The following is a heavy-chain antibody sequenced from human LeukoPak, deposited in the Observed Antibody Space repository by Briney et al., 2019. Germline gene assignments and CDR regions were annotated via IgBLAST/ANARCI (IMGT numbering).Heavy chain of an antibody. J-gene: IGHJ4*02. D-gene: IGHD2-2*01. CDR2: ISYDGSNK. V-gene: IGHV3-30*03. CDR1: GFTFSSYG. CDR3: ATEDIVVVPAPLDY. Sequence: GRSLRLSCAASGFTFSSYGMHWVRQAPGKGLEWVAVISYDGSNKYYADSVKGRFTISRDNSKNTLYLQMNSLRAEDTAVYYCATEDIVVVPAPLDYWGQGTLVTVSS.